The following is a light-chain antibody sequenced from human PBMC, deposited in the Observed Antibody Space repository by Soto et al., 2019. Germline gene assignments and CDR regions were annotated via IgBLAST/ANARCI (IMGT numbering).Light chain of an antibody. CDR3: QQRNNWPWT. J-gene: IGKJ1*01. V-gene: IGKV3-15*01. CDR2: GAS. CDR1: QSISGT. Sequence: EIVMTQSPATLSVSPGGRATLSCRDSQSISGTLAWYQQKPGQAPRLLIYGASTRAAVFPARFCATKSGTDFTLTISSLQSEDFAVYYGQQRNNWPWTFGQGTKVDIK.